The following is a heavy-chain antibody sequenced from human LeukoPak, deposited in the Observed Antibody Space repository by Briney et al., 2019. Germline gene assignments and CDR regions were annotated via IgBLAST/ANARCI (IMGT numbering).Heavy chain of an antibody. CDR2: NNWNGDST. D-gene: IGHD2-15*01. CDR1: GFTFDDYG. CDR3: ARAEVVVGRFDY. V-gene: IGHV3-20*04. J-gene: IGHJ4*02. Sequence: GGSLRLSCAASGFTFDDYGMSWVRQAPGKGLEWVSGNNWNGDSTGYADSVKGRFTISRDNAKNSLYLQMNSLRDEDTAVYYCARAEVVVGRFDYWGQGTLVTVSS.